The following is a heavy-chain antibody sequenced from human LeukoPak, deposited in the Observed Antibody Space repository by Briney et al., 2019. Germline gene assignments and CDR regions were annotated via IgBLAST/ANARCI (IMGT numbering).Heavy chain of an antibody. Sequence: GGSLRLSCAASGFTFSNYAMHWVRQAPGKGLEWVAVISHDGSYKYYADSVKGRVTISRDNSKNTLYLQMNSLTAEDTAVYYCAKKGAGYCRSTSCYRLDHWGQGTLVTVSS. V-gene: IGHV3-30*04. J-gene: IGHJ4*02. D-gene: IGHD2-2*02. CDR2: ISHDGSYK. CDR1: GFTFSNYA. CDR3: AKKGAGYCRSTSCYRLDH.